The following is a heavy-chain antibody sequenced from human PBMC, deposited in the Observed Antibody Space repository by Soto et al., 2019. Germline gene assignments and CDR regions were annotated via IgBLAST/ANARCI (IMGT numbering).Heavy chain of an antibody. V-gene: IGHV4-61*01. Sequence: LSLTCTVSVGSVSSGSYYWIWIRQPPGKVLEWIGYIYYSGSTNYNHSLKGRVTISVDTSKNQFSLKLSSVTAADTAVYYCARMNILTGYSSGYYYYGMDVCGQWTTVAV. CDR3: ARMNILTGYSSGYYYYGMDV. CDR2: IYYSGST. J-gene: IGHJ6*02. CDR1: VGSVSSGSYY. D-gene: IGHD3-9*01.